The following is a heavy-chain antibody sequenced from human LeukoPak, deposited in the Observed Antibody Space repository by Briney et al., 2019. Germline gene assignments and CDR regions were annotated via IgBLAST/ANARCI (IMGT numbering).Heavy chain of an antibody. J-gene: IGHJ6*03. CDR2: IYYSRST. CDR3: ARVLRSGYYYYYYYMDV. V-gene: IGHV4-39*01. Sequence: PSETLSLTCIVSGGSISSSSYYWGWIRQPPGKGLEWIGSIYYSRSTYYNPSLKSRVTISVDTSKNQFSLKLSSVTAADTAVYYCARVLRSGYYYYYYYMDVWGKGTTVTVSS. CDR1: GGSISSSSYY. D-gene: IGHD3-3*01.